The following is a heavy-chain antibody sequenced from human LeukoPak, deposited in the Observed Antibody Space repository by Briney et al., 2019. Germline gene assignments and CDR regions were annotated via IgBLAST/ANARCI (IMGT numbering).Heavy chain of an antibody. CDR2: IVVGSGNT. D-gene: IGHD1-1*01. Sequence: VASVKVSCKASGFTFTSSAVQWVRQARGQRLEWIGWIVVGSGNTNYAQKFQERVTITRDMSTSTAYMELSSLRSEDTAVYYCAAGGDDWNDPPRFDYWGQGTLVTVSS. CDR3: AAGGDDWNDPPRFDY. J-gene: IGHJ4*02. CDR1: GFTFTSSA. V-gene: IGHV1-58*01.